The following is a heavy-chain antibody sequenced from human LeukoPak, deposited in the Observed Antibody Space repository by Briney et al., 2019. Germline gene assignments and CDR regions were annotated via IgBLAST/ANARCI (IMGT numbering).Heavy chain of an antibody. CDR1: GGRFKSYG. Sequence: ASVKVSCKTIGGRFKSYGFSWVRQAPGQGLEWMGWINPNTGNPTYAQGFTGRFVFSLDTSVSTAYLQISSLKAEDTAVYYCARNRGYSGYDLDYWGQGTLVTVSS. CDR3: ARNRGYSGYDLDY. CDR2: INPNTGNP. V-gene: IGHV7-4-1*02. D-gene: IGHD5-12*01. J-gene: IGHJ4*02.